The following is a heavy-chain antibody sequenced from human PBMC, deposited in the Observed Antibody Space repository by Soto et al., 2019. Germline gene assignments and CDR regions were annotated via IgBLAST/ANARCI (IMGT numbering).Heavy chain of an antibody. D-gene: IGHD3-10*01. CDR3: ARGGEYGSGRTEDYYYGMDV. Sequence: ASVKVSCKASGYTFTSYAMHWVRQAPGQRLEWMGWINAGNGNTKYSQKFQGRVTITRDTSASTAYMELSSLRSEDTAVYYCARGGEYGSGRTEDYYYGMDVWGQGTTVTVSS. CDR2: INAGNGNT. J-gene: IGHJ6*02. CDR1: GYTFTSYA. V-gene: IGHV1-3*01.